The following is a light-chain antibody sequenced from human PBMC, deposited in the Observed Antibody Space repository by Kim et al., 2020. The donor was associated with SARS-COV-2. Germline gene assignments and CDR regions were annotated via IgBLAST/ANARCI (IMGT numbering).Light chain of an antibody. V-gene: IGKV1-27*01. J-gene: IGKJ1*01. CDR1: QGISNY. Sequence: ASVGDRVTITCRASQGISNYIAWYQQRPGRVSNLLIYAASTLQSGVPSRFSGSGSGTDFTLTISSLQPEDVATYYCQKSDSAPWTFGRGTKVDIK. CDR2: AAS. CDR3: QKSDSAPWT.